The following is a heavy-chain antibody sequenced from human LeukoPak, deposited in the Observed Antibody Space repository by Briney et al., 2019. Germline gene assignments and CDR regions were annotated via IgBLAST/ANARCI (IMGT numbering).Heavy chain of an antibody. CDR3: ARGQWLPVFDF. D-gene: IGHD3-22*01. V-gene: IGHV4-4*07. CDR2: IYTSGST. J-gene: IGHJ4*02. CDR1: GGSISSYY. Sequence: SETLSLTCTVSGGSISSYYWSWIRQPAGKGLEWTGRIYTSGSTKYNPSLNSRVSISVDTSKNHFSLKLSSVTAADTAVYYCARGQWLPVFDFWGQGILVTVSS.